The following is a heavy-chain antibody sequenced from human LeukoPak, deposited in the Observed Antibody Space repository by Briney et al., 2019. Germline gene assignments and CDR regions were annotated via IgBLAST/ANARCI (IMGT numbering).Heavy chain of an antibody. CDR1: GYTFTGYF. J-gene: IGHJ4*02. D-gene: IGHD3-3*01. CDR2: INPHSGGT. V-gene: IGHV1-2*02. CDR3: ARGGGTSGPELDY. Sequence: GASVKVSCKASGYTFTGYFMHWVRQAPGQGLEWMGWINPHSGGTDNAQNFQGRVTMTRDTSINTAYTELTRMTSDDTAVYFCARGGGTSGPELDYWGQGTLVTVSS.